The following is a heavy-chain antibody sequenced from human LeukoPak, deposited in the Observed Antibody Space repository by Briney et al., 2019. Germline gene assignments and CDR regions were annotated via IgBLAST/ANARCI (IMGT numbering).Heavy chain of an antibody. CDR2: ISSSGSVI. D-gene: IGHD2-21*02. V-gene: IGHV3-11*01. J-gene: IGHJ5*01. Sequence: NPGGSLRLSCAASGFTFSDYYMSWIREAPGKGLEWIAHISSSGSVIYYADSVKGRFTISRDNAKNSLYLQMNSLRAEVAAVYYCARNYHCGGDCYSGPLDSWGQGTLVTVSS. CDR3: ARNYHCGGDCYSGPLDS. CDR1: GFTFSDYY.